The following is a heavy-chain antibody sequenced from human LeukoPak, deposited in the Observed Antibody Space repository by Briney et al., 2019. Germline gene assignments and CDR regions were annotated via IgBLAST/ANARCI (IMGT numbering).Heavy chain of an antibody. CDR3: ARIQYSSSFGFRYYYYMDV. CDR2: IYYSGST. Sequence: SETLSLTCTVSGGSIISSNYYWGWIRQPPGKGLEWIGSIYYSGSTYYNPSLKSRVTISVDTSKNQFSLKLSSVTAADTAVYYCARIQYSSSFGFRYYYYMDVWGKGTTVTISS. CDR1: GGSIISSNYY. D-gene: IGHD6-13*01. J-gene: IGHJ6*03. V-gene: IGHV4-39*07.